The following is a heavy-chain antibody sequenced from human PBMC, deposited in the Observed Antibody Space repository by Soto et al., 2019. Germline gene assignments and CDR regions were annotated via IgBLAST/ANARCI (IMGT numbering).Heavy chain of an antibody. D-gene: IGHD3-10*01. CDR2: IYYDGST. CDR3: ARFYGNAFDV. CDR1: GGSITTSSYN. Sequence: QLQLQESCPGLVNPSETLSLTCSVSGGSITTSSYNWDWIRQTTGQGMELIGTIYYDGSTSYNSYLKSLVSISVDTSKNHFALKVNCVTAADTVVYYCARFYGNAFDVWGRGTVVTVSS. V-gene: IGHV4-39*02. J-gene: IGHJ3*01.